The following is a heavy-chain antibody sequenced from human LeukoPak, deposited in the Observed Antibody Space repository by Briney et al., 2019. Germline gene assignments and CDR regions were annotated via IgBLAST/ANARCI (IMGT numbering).Heavy chain of an antibody. CDR3: ARDFSWMIPDY. CDR2: IKEDGSKK. J-gene: IGHJ4*02. CDR1: GFTFSNYW. Sequence: GGSLRLSCAASGFTFSNYWMSWVRQAPGKGLEWVANIKEDGSKKYYVDSVKGRFTISRDNARNSLYLQMDSLRAEDTAVYYCARDFSWMIPDYWGQGTLVTVSS. V-gene: IGHV3-7*01. D-gene: IGHD3-22*01.